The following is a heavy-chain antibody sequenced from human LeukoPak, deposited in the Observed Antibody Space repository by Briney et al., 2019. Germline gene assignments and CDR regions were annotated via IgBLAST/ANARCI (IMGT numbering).Heavy chain of an antibody. V-gene: IGHV1-8*01. CDR2: MNPNSGNT. Sequence: ASVKVSCKASGYTFTSYDINWVRQATGQGLEWMGWMNPNSGNTGYAQKFQGRVTMTRNTSISTAYMELSSLRSEDTAVYYCARAYDFWSGYLRDYYYYYYMDVWGKGTTVTVSS. CDR1: GYTFTSYD. D-gene: IGHD3-3*01. J-gene: IGHJ6*03. CDR3: ARAYDFWSGYLRDYYYYYYMDV.